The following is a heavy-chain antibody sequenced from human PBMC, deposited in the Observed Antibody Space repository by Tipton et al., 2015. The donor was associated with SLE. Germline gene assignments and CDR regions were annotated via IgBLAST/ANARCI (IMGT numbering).Heavy chain of an antibody. CDR3: ARRDYGGYWYFDF. V-gene: IGHV5-51*03. CDR2: IYPGDSDT. J-gene: IGHJ2*01. Sequence: VQLVQSGTEVKKPGESLKISCQASGYYFTTYWIVWVRQVPGKGLEWVGTIYPGDSDTRYSPSFQGQVTISADKSLSTAYLQWGSLKASDTAMYYCARRDYGGYWYFDFWGRGTLVTVSS. CDR1: GYYFTTYW. D-gene: IGHD2-21*01.